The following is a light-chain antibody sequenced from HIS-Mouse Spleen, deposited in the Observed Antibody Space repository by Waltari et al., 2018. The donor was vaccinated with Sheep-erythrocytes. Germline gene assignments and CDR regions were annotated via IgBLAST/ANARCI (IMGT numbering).Light chain of an antibody. J-gene: IGLJ2*01. V-gene: IGLV3-1*01. Sequence: SSELTQPPSVSVSPGQTASITCSGDKLGDKYACWYQQKPGQSPVLVIYQDTKRPSGIPGRFSGSNAGNKATLTISGTQAMDEADYYCQAWDSSIVVFGGGTKLTVL. CDR1: KLGDKY. CDR3: QAWDSSIVV. CDR2: QDT.